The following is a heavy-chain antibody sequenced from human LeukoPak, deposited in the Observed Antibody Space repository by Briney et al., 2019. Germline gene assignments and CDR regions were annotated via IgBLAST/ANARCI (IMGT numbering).Heavy chain of an antibody. V-gene: IGHV3-33*06. CDR3: AKASGYCSSTSCYLFDY. CDR1: GFTFSSYG. D-gene: IGHD2-2*01. Sequence: GGSLRLSCAASGFTFSSYGMHWVRQAPGKGLEWVAVIWYDGSNKYYADSVKGRFTIYRENSKNTLYLQMNSLRAEDTAVYYCAKASGYCSSTSCYLFDYWGQGTLVTVSS. J-gene: IGHJ4*02. CDR2: IWYDGSNK.